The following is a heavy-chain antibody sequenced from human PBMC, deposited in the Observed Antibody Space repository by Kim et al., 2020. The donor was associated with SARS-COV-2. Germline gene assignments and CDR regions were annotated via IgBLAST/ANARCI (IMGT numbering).Heavy chain of an antibody. CDR2: IHHNGGT. D-gene: IGHD2-21*02. CDR3: ARRGGGGDGFDQ. CDR1: GFPLTNSFY. Sequence: SETLSLTCSVSGFPLTNSFYWGWIRQPPGKGLEWIGSIHHNGGTYSNQSLRGRMSMSVDTTRNEFSLRLKFVTAADSAVYYCARRGGGGDGFDQWGQGSL. J-gene: IGHJ4*02. V-gene: IGHV4-38-2*02.